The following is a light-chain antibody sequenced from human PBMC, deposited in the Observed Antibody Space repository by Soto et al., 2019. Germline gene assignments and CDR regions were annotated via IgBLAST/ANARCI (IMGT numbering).Light chain of an antibody. V-gene: IGLV1-44*01. CDR2: TNN. J-gene: IGLJ2*01. CDR3: AAWDDSLNGPV. Sequence: QSVLTQPPSASGTPGQRVTISCSGSSSNIGNDNVNWYQQLPGTAPKLLIYTNNQRPSGVPDRFSGSKSGTLASLAISGLQSEDEADYFCAAWDDSLNGPVFGGGTKVTVL. CDR1: SSNIGNDN.